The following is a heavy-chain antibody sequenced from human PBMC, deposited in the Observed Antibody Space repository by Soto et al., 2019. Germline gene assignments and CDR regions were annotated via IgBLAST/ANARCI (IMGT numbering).Heavy chain of an antibody. Sequence: PSETLCLTCTVSGASINSGGYYWSWIRQLPGKGLEWIGYIYFSGSTYYNPSLESRVTISRDTSQNQFSLQLSSVTAADTAVYYCASGKAWEVLLAYWGQGTLVTVSS. CDR2: IYFSGST. D-gene: IGHD1-26*01. V-gene: IGHV4-31*03. J-gene: IGHJ4*02. CDR3: ASGKAWEVLLAY. CDR1: GASINSGGYY.